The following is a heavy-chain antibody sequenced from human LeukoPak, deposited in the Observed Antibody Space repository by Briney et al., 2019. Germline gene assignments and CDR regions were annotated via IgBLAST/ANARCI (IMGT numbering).Heavy chain of an antibody. CDR1: GGSISSSSYY. CDR2: IYYSGST. V-gene: IGHV4-39*01. CDR3: ARQSQSYYYDSSRGAFDI. Sequence: SETLSLTCTVSGGSISSSSYYWGWIRQPPGKGLEWIGSIYYSGSTYYNPSLKSRVTISVDTSKNQFSLKLSSVTAADTAVYYCARQSQSYYYDSSRGAFDIWGQGTMVTVSS. D-gene: IGHD3-22*01. J-gene: IGHJ3*02.